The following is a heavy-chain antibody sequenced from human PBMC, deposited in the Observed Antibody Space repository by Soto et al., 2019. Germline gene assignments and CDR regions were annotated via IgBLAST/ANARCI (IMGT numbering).Heavy chain of an antibody. Sequence: ETLSLTCTVSGDSISTDYWSWIRQSPGKGLEWIGFIYYGGSTNYNPSLKGRVTISVDTPKNQFSLKLSSVTAADTAVYYCAKNWNWGSLVHWGQGTLVTVSS. V-gene: IGHV4-59*08. CDR3: AKNWNWGSLVH. D-gene: IGHD7-27*01. J-gene: IGHJ4*02. CDR1: GDSISTDY. CDR2: IYYGGST.